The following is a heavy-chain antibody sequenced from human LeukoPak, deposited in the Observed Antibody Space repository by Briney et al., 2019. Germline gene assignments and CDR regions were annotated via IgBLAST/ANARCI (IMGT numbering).Heavy chain of an antibody. Sequence: PGGSLRLSCAASGFTFSKFGMHWVRQAPGKGLDWVAFIRSDGSIKYYADSVKGRFTVSRDNSKNTLYLQMNSLRAEDTAVYYCARRSGIAVAGAFDYWGQGTLVTVSS. CDR1: GFTFSKFG. D-gene: IGHD6-19*01. CDR3: ARRSGIAVAGAFDY. V-gene: IGHV3-30*02. J-gene: IGHJ4*02. CDR2: IRSDGSIK.